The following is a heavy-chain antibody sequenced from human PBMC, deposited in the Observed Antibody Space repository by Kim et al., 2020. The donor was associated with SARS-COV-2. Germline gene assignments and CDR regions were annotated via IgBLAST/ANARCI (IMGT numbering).Heavy chain of an antibody. Sequence: VNGRFTISRDNSKNTLYLQMSSLRAEDTAVYYCVEGAAARPYYYYGMDVWGQGTTVTVSS. D-gene: IGHD6-6*01. J-gene: IGHJ6*02. CDR3: VEGAAARPYYYYGMDV. V-gene: IGHV3-64D*06.